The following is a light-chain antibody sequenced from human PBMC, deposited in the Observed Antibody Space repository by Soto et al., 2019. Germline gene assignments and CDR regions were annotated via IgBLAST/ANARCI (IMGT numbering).Light chain of an antibody. J-gene: IGLJ1*01. CDR2: GNN. Sequence: QSALTQPPSVSGAPRQRVTISCTGTSSNIGSIYDVHWYQQLPGTDPKLLIFGNNNRPSGVPDRFSGSKSDTSASLAITGLQAEDEADYYCQSYDDNLSAYVFGTGTKLTVL. V-gene: IGLV1-40*01. CDR1: SSNIGSIYD. CDR3: QSYDDNLSAYV.